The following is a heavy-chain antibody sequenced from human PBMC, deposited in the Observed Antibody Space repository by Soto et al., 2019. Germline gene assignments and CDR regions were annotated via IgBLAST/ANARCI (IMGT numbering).Heavy chain of an antibody. Sequence: EVQLLESGGGLIQPGGSLRLSCAASGLTFSRYAMNWVRQAPGKGLEWGSVISGSGGTRYYADSVKGRFTLSRDNSKGILYLQMSSLRADDTAVYYCAQDPYPVVVVPAANGMDVWGQGTTVTVSS. J-gene: IGHJ6*02. CDR3: AQDPYPVVVVPAANGMDV. D-gene: IGHD2-2*01. CDR1: GLTFSRYA. CDR2: ISGSGGTR. V-gene: IGHV3-23*01.